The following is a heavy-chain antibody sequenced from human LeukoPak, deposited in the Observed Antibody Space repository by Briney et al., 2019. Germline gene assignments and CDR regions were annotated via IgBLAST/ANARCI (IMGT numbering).Heavy chain of an antibody. D-gene: IGHD1-26*01. CDR2: IYYSGTT. CDR1: GGSISGSSYY. Sequence: SETPSLTCTVSGGSISGSSYYWGWIRQPPGKGLEWIGTIYYSGTTHYNPSLKSRVTISVDTSKNQFSLKLSSVTAADTAVYYCTRQSGYFGYWGQGTLVTVSS. J-gene: IGHJ4*02. CDR3: TRQSGYFGY. V-gene: IGHV4-39*01.